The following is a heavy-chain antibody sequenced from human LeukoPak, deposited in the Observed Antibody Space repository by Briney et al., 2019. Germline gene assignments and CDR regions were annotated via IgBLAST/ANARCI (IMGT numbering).Heavy chain of an antibody. D-gene: IGHD6-6*01. CDR1: GGSISSGSYY. Sequence: SETLSLTCTVSGGSISSGSYYWSWIRQPAGKGLEWIGRIYTSGSTNYNPSLKSRVTISVDTSKNQFSLKLSSVTAADTAVYYCARARDEYSSSKPLGWFDPWGQGTLVTVSS. CDR2: IYTSGST. J-gene: IGHJ5*02. V-gene: IGHV4-61*02. CDR3: ARARDEYSSSKPLGWFDP.